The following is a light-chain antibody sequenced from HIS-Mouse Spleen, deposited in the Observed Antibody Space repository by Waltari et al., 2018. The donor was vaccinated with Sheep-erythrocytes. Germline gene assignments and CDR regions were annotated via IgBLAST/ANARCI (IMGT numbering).Light chain of an antibody. Sequence: QSALTQPASVSGSPGQSITISCTGTSSDVGGYNYVSWYQQHPGKHPKLMIYEVSNRPSGVSNRFSGSKSGNTASLTISELQAEDVADYYCSSYTISSTWVFGGGTKLTVL. V-gene: IGLV2-14*01. CDR3: SSYTISSTWV. CDR1: SSDVGGYNY. J-gene: IGLJ3*02. CDR2: EVS.